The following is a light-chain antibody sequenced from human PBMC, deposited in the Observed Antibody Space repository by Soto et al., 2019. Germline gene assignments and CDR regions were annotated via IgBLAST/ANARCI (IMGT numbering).Light chain of an antibody. V-gene: IGLV1-40*01. CDR3: QSYDSSLSAVA. Sequence: QSVLTQPPSVSGAPGQRVTISCTGSSSNIGAGYDVHWYQQLPGTAPKLLIYGNSNRPSRVPDRFSGSKSGTSASLAITGLQAEDEADYYCQSYDSSLSAVAFGGGTKLTVL. CDR2: GNS. CDR1: SSNIGAGYD. J-gene: IGLJ2*01.